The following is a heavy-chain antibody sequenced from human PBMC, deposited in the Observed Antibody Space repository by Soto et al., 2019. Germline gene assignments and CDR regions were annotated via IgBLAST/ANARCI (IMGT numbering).Heavy chain of an antibody. CDR3: ARLYGLDAFDF. D-gene: IGHD3-16*02. Sequence: QVQLQESGPGLVKPSETLSLTCTVCGGSISSYYWSWIRQPPGKGLEWIGYIFYSGSTNYNPSLKSRVTISVDTSKNQFSLKLSSVTAADTAVYYCARLYGLDAFDFWGQGTMVTVSS. CDR1: GGSISSYY. V-gene: IGHV4-59*08. CDR2: IFYSGST. J-gene: IGHJ3*01.